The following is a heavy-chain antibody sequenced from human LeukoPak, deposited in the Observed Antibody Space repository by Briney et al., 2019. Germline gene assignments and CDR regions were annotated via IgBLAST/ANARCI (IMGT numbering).Heavy chain of an antibody. CDR3: ARVRVYGDSERDY. J-gene: IGHJ4*02. D-gene: IGHD4-17*01. CDR2: INWNGGST. CDR1: GFTFSSYA. Sequence: PGGSLRLSCAASGFTFSSYAMSWVRQAPGKGLEWVSGINWNGGSTGYADSVKGRFTISRDNAKNSLYLQMNSLRAEDTALYYCARVRVYGDSERDYWGQGTLVTVSS. V-gene: IGHV3-20*04.